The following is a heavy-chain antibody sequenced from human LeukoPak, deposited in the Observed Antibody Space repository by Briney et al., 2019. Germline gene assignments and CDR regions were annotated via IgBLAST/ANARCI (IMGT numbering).Heavy chain of an antibody. J-gene: IGHJ4*02. CDR2: ISSSSSYI. CDR3: ARTYDFWSGYSYYFDY. V-gene: IGHV3-21*01. D-gene: IGHD3-3*01. Sequence: GGSLRLSCAASGFTFSSYSMNWVRQAPGKGLEWVSSISSSSSYIYYADSVKGRFTISRDNAKNSQYLQMNSLRAEDTAVYYCARTYDFWSGYSYYFDYWGQGTLVTVSS. CDR1: GFTFSSYS.